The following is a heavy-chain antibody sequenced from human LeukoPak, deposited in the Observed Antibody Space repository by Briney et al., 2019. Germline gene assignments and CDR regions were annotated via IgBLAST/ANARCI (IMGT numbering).Heavy chain of an antibody. D-gene: IGHD4-11*01. V-gene: IGHV3-7*01. CDR3: ARGPGDYDASDI. CDR1: GFLFTRYW. J-gene: IGHJ3*02. Sequence: GGSLRLSCEASGFLFTRYWMSWVRQAPGKGPEWVAHIKENGNEQYYADSVKGRFTICRDNVKQSLCLQMNNLRVEDTAVYYCARGPGDYDASDIWSQGTVVTVSS. CDR2: IKENGNEQ.